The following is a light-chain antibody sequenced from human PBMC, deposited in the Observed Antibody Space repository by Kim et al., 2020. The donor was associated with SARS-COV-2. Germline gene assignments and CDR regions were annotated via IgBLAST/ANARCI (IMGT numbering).Light chain of an antibody. J-gene: IGLJ1*01. CDR3: CSYVSGSTYV. V-gene: IGLV2-23*02. CDR1: SSDVGGHDL. Sequence: GQSVTISCRGTSSDVGGHDLVSGCQQSPGKAPKLIISEVTKRPSGVSVRFSGSKSGNTASLTIIGLQAEDEADYYCCSYVSGSTYVFGTGTKVTVL. CDR2: EVT.